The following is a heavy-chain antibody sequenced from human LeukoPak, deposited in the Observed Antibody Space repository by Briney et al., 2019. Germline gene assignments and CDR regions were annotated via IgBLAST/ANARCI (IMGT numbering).Heavy chain of an antibody. CDR1: GYTFTSYY. Sequence: ASVTVSCTASGYTFTSYYMHWVRQAPGQGLEWMGIINPSGGSTSYAQKFQGRVTMTRDTSTSTVYMELSSLRSEDTAVYYCAREGQDSSGYRDYYYGMDVWGQGTTVTVSS. CDR3: AREGQDSSGYRDYYYGMDV. J-gene: IGHJ6*02. V-gene: IGHV1-46*01. D-gene: IGHD3-22*01. CDR2: INPSGGST.